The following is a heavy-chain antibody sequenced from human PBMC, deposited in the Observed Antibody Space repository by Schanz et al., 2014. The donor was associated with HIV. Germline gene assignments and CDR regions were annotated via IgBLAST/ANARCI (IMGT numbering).Heavy chain of an antibody. CDR1: GYTFTLFY. Sequence: QVQLVQSGAEVKKPGASVKVSCKASGYTFTLFYIHWVRQAPGQGLEWMGIINPSGGSTTYAPRFQGRVTMTRDTSTSTVYMELSRLKSDDTGVYWCARGGSTRYEGKRWFDTWGQGTLVTVSS. CDR2: INPSGGST. CDR3: ARGGSTRYEGKRWFDT. D-gene: IGHD6-13*01. J-gene: IGHJ5*02. V-gene: IGHV1-46*01.